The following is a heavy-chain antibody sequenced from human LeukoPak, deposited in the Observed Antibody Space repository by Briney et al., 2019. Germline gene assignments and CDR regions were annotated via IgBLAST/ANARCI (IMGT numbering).Heavy chain of an antibody. CDR1: GGSISSGSYY. J-gene: IGHJ5*02. V-gene: IGHV4-61*02. CDR3: ARALPDWFDP. CDR2: IYTSGGT. Sequence: SQTLSLTCTVSGGSISSGSYYWSWIRQPAGKGLEWIGRIYTSGGTNYNPSLKSRVTISVDTSKNQFSLKLSSVTAADTAVYYCARALPDWFDPWGQGTLVTVSS.